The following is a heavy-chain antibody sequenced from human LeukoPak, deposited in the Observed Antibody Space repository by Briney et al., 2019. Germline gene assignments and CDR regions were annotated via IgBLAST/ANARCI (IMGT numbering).Heavy chain of an antibody. CDR1: GFTFSSYW. Sequence: GGSLRLSCAASGFTFSSYWMHWVRQAPGKGLVWVSRINSDGSSTSYADSVKGRFTISRDNAKNTLYLQMNSLRAEDTAVYYCAKVLINDGYNYNYYFDYWGQGTLVTVSS. J-gene: IGHJ4*02. CDR2: INSDGSST. D-gene: IGHD5-24*01. V-gene: IGHV3-74*01. CDR3: AKVLINDGYNYNYYFDY.